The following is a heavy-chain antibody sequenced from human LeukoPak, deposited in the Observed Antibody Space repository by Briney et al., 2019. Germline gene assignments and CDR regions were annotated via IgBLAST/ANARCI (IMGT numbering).Heavy chain of an antibody. Sequence: PSETLSLTCTVSGGSISSSSYYWGWIRQPPGKGLEWIGSIYYSGSTYYNPSLKSRVTISVDTSKNQFSLKLSSVTAADTAVYYCAREMGDYYDSSGYSNKIGGFDYWGQGTLVTVSS. V-gene: IGHV4-39*07. D-gene: IGHD3-22*01. CDR2: IYYSGST. CDR3: AREMGDYYDSSGYSNKIGGFDY. J-gene: IGHJ4*02. CDR1: GGSISSSSYY.